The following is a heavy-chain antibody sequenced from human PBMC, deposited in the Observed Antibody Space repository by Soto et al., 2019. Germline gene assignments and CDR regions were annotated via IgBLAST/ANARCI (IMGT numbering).Heavy chain of an antibody. D-gene: IGHD4-17*01. CDR3: AKAGYYGGTLYYYYGMDV. J-gene: IGHJ6*02. Sequence: GGSLRLSCAASGFTFSSYGMHWVRQAPGKGLEWVAVISYDGSNKYYADSVKGRFTISRDNSKNTLYLQMNSLRAEDTAVYYCAKAGYYGGTLYYYYGMDVWGQGTTVTVSS. CDR2: ISYDGSNK. V-gene: IGHV3-30*18. CDR1: GFTFSSYG.